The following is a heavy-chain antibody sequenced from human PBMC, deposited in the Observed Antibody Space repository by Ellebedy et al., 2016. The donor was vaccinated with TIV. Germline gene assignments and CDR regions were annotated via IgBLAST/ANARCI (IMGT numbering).Heavy chain of an antibody. Sequence: GESLKISXAASGFTFSSYAMSWVRQAPGKGLEWVSAISGSGGSTYYADSVKGRFTISRDNSKNTLYLQMNSLRAEDTAVYYCAKDSLAVVLVPLYYYYGMDVWGQGTTVTVSS. CDR1: GFTFSSYA. J-gene: IGHJ6*02. D-gene: IGHD6-19*01. CDR2: ISGSGGST. CDR3: AKDSLAVVLVPLYYYYGMDV. V-gene: IGHV3-23*01.